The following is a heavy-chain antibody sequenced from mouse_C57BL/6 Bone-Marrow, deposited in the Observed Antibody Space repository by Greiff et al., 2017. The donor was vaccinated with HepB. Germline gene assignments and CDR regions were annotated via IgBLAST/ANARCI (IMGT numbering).Heavy chain of an antibody. D-gene: IGHD2-1*01. CDR3: AREGNPYYYAMDY. CDR1: GYSFTDYN. V-gene: IGHV1-39*01. Sequence: VQLQQSGPELVKPGASVKISCKASGYSFTDYNMNWVKQSNGKSLEWIGVINPNYGTTSYNQKFKGKATLTVDQSTSTAYMQLNSLTSEDAAVYYLAREGNPYYYAMDYWGQGTSVTVSS. J-gene: IGHJ4*01. CDR2: INPNYGTT.